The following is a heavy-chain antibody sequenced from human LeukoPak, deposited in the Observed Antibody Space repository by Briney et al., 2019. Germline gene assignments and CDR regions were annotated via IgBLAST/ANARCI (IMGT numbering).Heavy chain of an antibody. CDR1: GYTFTTYG. Sequence: ASVKVSCKASGYTFTTYGISWVRQAPGQGLEWMGWISAYNGNTNSAQKFQGRVTMTTDTSTTTAYMELRNLRSDDTAVYYCGRGPAMVATRLDFWGQGTLVTVSS. CDR3: GRGPAMVATRLDF. CDR2: ISAYNGNT. D-gene: IGHD4-23*01. J-gene: IGHJ4*02. V-gene: IGHV1-18*01.